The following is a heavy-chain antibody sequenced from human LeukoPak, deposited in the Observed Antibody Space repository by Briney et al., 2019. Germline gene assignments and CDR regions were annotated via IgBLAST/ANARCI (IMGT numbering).Heavy chain of an antibody. V-gene: IGHV1-69*13. J-gene: IGHJ3*02. Sequence: SVKVSCKASGGTFSSYAISWVRQAPGQGLEWMGGIIPIFGTANYAQKFQGRVTITADESTSTAYMELSSLRSEDTAVYYCARGRSNNHYYHSNIRMGNDAFDIWGQGTMVTVSS. CDR1: GGTFSSYA. CDR3: ARGRSNNHYYHSNIRMGNDAFDI. D-gene: IGHD3-22*01. CDR2: IIPIFGTA.